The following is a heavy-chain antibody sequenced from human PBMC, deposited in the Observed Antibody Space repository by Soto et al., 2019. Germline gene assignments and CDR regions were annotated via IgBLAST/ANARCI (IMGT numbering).Heavy chain of an antibody. CDR1: GGTFSSYA. V-gene: IGHV1-69*01. J-gene: IGHJ4*02. D-gene: IGHD4-17*01. CDR2: IIPIFGTA. Sequence: KVSCKASGGTFSSYAISWVRQAPGQGLEWMGGIIPIFGTANYAQKFQGRVTITADESTSTAYMELSSLRSEDTAVYYCARELYGDSYYFDYWGQGTLVTVSS. CDR3: ARELYGDSYYFDY.